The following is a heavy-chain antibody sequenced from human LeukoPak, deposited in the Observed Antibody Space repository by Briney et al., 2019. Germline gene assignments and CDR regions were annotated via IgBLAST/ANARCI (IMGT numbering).Heavy chain of an antibody. J-gene: IGHJ4*02. V-gene: IGHV3-30-3*01. Sequence: GGSLRLSCAASGFTFSSYAMHWVRQAPGKGLEWVAVISYDGSNKYYADSVKGRFTISRDNSKNTPYLQMNSLRAEDTAVYYRARDYCSSTSCYTNPFDYWGQGTLVTVSS. CDR3: ARDYCSSTSCYTNPFDY. D-gene: IGHD2-2*02. CDR1: GFTFSSYA. CDR2: ISYDGSNK.